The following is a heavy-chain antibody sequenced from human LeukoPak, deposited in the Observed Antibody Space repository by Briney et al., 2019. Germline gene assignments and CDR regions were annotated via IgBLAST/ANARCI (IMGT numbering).Heavy chain of an antibody. Sequence: GGSLRLSCAASGFTFSSYGMHWVRRAPGKGLEWVSVIYSGGSTYYGDSVKGRFTISRDNSKNTVYLQMNSLRAEDTAVYYCARMNCGGDCPIDYWGQGTLVTVSS. CDR2: IYSGGST. J-gene: IGHJ4*02. CDR1: GFTFSSYG. D-gene: IGHD2-21*02. V-gene: IGHV3-66*01. CDR3: ARMNCGGDCPIDY.